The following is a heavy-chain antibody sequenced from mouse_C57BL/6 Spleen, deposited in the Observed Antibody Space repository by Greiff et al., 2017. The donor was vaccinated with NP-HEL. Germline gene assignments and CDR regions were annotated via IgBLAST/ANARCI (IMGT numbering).Heavy chain of an antibody. Sequence: VQLQQPGAELVKPGASVKLSCKASGYTFTSYWMQWVKQRPGQGLEWIGEIDPSDSYTNYNQKFKGKATLTVDTSSSTAYMQLSSLTSEDSAVYYCARGSNYDYFDYWGKGTTLTVSS. V-gene: IGHV1-50*01. CDR1: GYTFTSYW. CDR3: ARGSNYDYFDY. CDR2: IDPSDSYT. J-gene: IGHJ2*01. D-gene: IGHD2-5*01.